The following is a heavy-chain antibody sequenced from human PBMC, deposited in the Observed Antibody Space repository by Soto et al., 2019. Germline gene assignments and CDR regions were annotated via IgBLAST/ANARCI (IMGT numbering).Heavy chain of an antibody. CDR1: GGSISSSSYY. CDR3: ARHAVGSTVTPYYPMDV. J-gene: IGHJ6*04. D-gene: IGHD4-17*01. Sequence: LSLTCTVSGGSISSSSYYWGWIRQPPGKGLEWIGSIYYSGSTYYNPSLKSRVTISVDTSKNQFSLKLSSVTAADTAVYYCARHAVGSTVTPYYPMDVWGKGTTVTVSS. CDR2: IYYSGST. V-gene: IGHV4-39*01.